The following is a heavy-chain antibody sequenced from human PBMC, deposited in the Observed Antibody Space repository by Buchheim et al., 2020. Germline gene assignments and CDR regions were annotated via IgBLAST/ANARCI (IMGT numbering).Heavy chain of an antibody. D-gene: IGHD3-16*02. V-gene: IGHV4-34*02. J-gene: IGHJ4*02. CDR3: ARGQWNHDRVWGSYRPIYFDS. CDR2: IHHSGST. CDR1: NGSFSGKY. Sequence: QVQLQQWGAGLLKPSETLSLTCGVHNGSFSGKYWTWIRQPPGKGLEWIGEIHHSGSTNYNPSLKTRVSISVDTSKNQFSLRLTSVTAADTAVYFCARGQWNHDRVWGSYRPIYFDSWGQGSL.